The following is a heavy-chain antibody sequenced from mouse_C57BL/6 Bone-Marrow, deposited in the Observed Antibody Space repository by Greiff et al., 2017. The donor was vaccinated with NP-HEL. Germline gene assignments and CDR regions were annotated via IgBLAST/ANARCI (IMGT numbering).Heavy chain of an antibody. CDR1: GYTFTSYG. CDR3: ARMGWGYGSSHGYFDV. D-gene: IGHD1-1*01. V-gene: IGHV1-81*01. Sequence: QVQLQQSGAELARPGASVKLSCKASGYTFTSYGISWVKQRTGQGLEWIGEIYPRSGNTYYNEKFKGKATLTADKSSSTAYMELRSLTSEDSAVYFCARMGWGYGSSHGYFDVWGTGTTVTVSS. J-gene: IGHJ1*03. CDR2: IYPRSGNT.